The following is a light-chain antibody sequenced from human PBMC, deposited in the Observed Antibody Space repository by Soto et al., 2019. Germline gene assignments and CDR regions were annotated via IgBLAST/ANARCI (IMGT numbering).Light chain of an antibody. V-gene: IGLV2-14*01. CDR2: EVT. CDR1: SSDVGGYNY. J-gene: IGLJ1*01. Sequence: QSVLTQPASVSGSPGQSITISCTGTSSDVGGYNYVSWYQQHPGKAPKLMIYEVTNRPSGVSNRFSGSKSGNTASLTISGLQAEDEADYYCNSYTSSTTRVFGTGIKLTVL. CDR3: NSYTSSTTRV.